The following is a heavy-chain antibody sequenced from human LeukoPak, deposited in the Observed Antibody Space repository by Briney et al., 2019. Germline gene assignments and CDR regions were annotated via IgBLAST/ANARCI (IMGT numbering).Heavy chain of an antibody. D-gene: IGHD3-16*01. V-gene: IGHV3-9*01. CDR3: AKDIEGYGGHTHNLDV. Sequence: PGRSLRVSSVEPVFSFRDYAMHWGRHAPGKGLGRVSGICWNCKNIGLADSVKGRFIISRDNAKKSMYLQRNSQRLEDAALYYFAKDIEGYGGHTHNLDVWGKGTTVTVPS. J-gene: IGHJ6*03. CDR1: VFSFRDYA. CDR2: ICWNCKNI.